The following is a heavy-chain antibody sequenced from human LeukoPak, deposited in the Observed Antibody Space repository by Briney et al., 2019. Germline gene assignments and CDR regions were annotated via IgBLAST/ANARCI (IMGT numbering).Heavy chain of an antibody. CDR2: ISGSGSDT. CDR3: AKDPPPGVGRGAISYGMDV. D-gene: IGHD3-10*01. V-gene: IGHV3-23*01. J-gene: IGHJ6*04. Sequence: PGGSLRLSCAASGFTFSTYAMTWVRQAPGKGLDWVSAISGSGSDTYYADSVKGRFTISRDTSKNTLYLQMNNLRAEDTAVYYCAKDPPPGVGRGAISYGMDVWGKGTTVTVSS. CDR1: GFTFSTYA.